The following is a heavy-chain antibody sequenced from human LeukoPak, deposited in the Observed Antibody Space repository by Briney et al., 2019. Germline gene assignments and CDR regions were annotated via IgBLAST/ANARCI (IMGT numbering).Heavy chain of an antibody. CDR3: AKDKGREGDY. CDR1: GFTFSNYG. J-gene: IGHJ4*02. V-gene: IGHV3-30*18. CDR2: ISSDGSEE. D-gene: IGHD1-26*01. Sequence: GGSQRLSCAASGFTFSNYGMHWVRQAQAKGLEWVAVISSDGSEEYYADSVKGRFTISRDNSKNTLYLQMNSLRVEDTAVYYCAKDKGREGDYWGQGNLVTVSS.